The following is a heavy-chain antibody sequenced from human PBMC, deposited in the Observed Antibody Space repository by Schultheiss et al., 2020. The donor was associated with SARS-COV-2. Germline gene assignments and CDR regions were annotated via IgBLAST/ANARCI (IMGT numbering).Heavy chain of an antibody. CDR1: GFTFSSYA. Sequence: GGSLRLSCGDSGFTFSSYAVNWVRQAPGKGLEWVSSISSGGIPMYYGDSVKGRFTISRDNSKNTLYLQMNSLRAEDTAVYYCATVPIVYSSNWLIGYWGQGALVTVSS. CDR2: ISSGGIPM. V-gene: IGHV3-23*01. D-gene: IGHD6-13*01. CDR3: ATVPIVYSSNWLIGY. J-gene: IGHJ4*02.